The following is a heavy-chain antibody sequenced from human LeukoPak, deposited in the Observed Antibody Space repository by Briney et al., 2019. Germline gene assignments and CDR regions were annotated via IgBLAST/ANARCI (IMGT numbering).Heavy chain of an antibody. D-gene: IGHD6-13*01. Sequence: GGSLRLSCAASGFTFSSYSMNLVRQAPGKGLEWVSSISSSSSYIYYADSLKGRFTISRDNAKNSLYLQMNSLRAEDTAVYYCARDGSSSSWYPVDYYYGMDVWGQGTTVTVSS. J-gene: IGHJ6*02. V-gene: IGHV3-21*01. CDR1: GFTFSSYS. CDR2: ISSSSSYI. CDR3: ARDGSSSSWYPVDYYYGMDV.